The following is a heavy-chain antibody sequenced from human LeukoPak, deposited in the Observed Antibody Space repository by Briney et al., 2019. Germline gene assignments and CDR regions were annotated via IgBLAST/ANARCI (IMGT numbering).Heavy chain of an antibody. CDR3: ARGGYSYGYNY. CDR1: GGSFSGYY. D-gene: IGHD5-18*01. CDR2: INHSGST. Sequence: SETLSLTCAVYGGSFSGYYWSWLRQPPGKGLEWIGEINHSGSTNYNPSLKSRVTISVDTSKNQFSLKLGYVTAADTAVYYCARGGYSYGYNYWGQGTLVTVSS. J-gene: IGHJ4*02. V-gene: IGHV4-34*01.